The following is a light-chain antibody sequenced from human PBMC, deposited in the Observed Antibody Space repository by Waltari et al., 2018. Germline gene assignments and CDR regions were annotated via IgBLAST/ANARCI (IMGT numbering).Light chain of an antibody. J-gene: IGKJ4*01. V-gene: IGKV3-11*01. CDR2: DAS. Sequence: IVLTQSPATLSLSTGERATLSCRASQSVGSSLAWYQQKPGQAPRLLIYDASNRATGIPAKFSGSGAGTDFTLTISSLEPEDFAVYYCQQRSNLLTFGGGTKVEIK. CDR3: QQRSNLLT. CDR1: QSVGSS.